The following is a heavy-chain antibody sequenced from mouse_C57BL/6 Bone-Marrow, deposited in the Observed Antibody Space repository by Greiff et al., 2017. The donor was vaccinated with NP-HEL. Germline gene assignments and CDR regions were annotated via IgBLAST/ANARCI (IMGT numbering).Heavy chain of an antibody. D-gene: IGHD1-1*01. CDR1: GYTFTDYY. J-gene: IGHJ2*01. CDR2: IYPGSGNT. CDR3: ARRGDYYCLFDY. Sequence: QVQLQQSGAELVRPGASVKLSCKASGYTFTDYYINWVKQRPGQGLEWIARIYPGSGNTYYNEKFKGKATLTAEKSSSTAYMQLSSLTSEDSAVYFCARRGDYYCLFDYWGQGTTLTVSS. V-gene: IGHV1-76*01.